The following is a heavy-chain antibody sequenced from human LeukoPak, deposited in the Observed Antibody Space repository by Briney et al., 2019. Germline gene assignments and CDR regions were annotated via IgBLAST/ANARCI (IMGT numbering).Heavy chain of an antibody. V-gene: IGHV3-30*03. CDR3: ATLYGDSPDS. CDR1: GFTFSKYD. J-gene: IGHJ4*02. Sequence: PGRSLRLSCAAPGFTFSKYDMHWVRQAPGKGLEWVAVISYAGYTNHHGDSVKGRFTISRDNSKNTLYLQMNSLRAEDTAVYYCATLYGDSPDSWGQGTLVTVSS. CDR2: ISYAGYTN. D-gene: IGHD4-17*01.